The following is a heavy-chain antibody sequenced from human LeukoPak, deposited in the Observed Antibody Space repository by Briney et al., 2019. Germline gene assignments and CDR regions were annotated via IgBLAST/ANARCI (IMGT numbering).Heavy chain of an antibody. CDR2: IYYSGST. CDR3: ARDLGMYYYGSGSYYRPGWFDP. Sequence: PSETLSLTCTVSGGSISSSSYYWGWIRQPPGKGLEWIRSIYYSGSTYYNPSLKSRVTISVDTSKNQFSLKLSSVTAADTAVYYCARDLGMYYYGSGSYYRPGWFDPWGQGTLVTVSS. D-gene: IGHD3-10*01. J-gene: IGHJ5*02. CDR1: GGSISSSSYY. V-gene: IGHV4-39*01.